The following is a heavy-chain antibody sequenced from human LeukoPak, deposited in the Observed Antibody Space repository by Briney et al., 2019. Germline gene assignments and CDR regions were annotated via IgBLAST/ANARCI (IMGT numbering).Heavy chain of an antibody. D-gene: IGHD5-24*01. Sequence: PGGTLRLSCAASGFTFSSYGMSWVRQAPGKGLEWVSAISGSGGSTYYADSVKGRFTISRDNSKNTLYLQMNSLRAEDTAVYYCAKDRRDGYNLDYWGQGTLVTVSS. V-gene: IGHV3-23*01. J-gene: IGHJ4*02. CDR2: ISGSGGST. CDR3: AKDRRDGYNLDY. CDR1: GFTFSSYG.